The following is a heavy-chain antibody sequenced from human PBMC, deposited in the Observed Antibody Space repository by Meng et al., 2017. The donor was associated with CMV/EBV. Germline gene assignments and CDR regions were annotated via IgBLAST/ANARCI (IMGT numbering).Heavy chain of an antibody. CDR3: TTPECSSTTCYTRLSY. CDR1: GFTFSNAW. Sequence: GGSLRLSCAAPGFTFSNAWMSWVRQAPGKGLEGVGRIKSKIDGGTTDYAAPAKGRFTISRDDSHNTLFLQMDSLKTEDTATYYCTTPECSSTTCYTRLSYWGQGTVVTVSS. V-gene: IGHV3-15*01. J-gene: IGHJ4*02. CDR2: IKSKIDGGTT. D-gene: IGHD2-2*01.